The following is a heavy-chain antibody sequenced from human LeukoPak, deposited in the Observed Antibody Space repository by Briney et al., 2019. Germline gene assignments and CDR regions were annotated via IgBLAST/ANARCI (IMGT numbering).Heavy chain of an antibody. V-gene: IGHV3-7*01. J-gene: IGHJ4*02. D-gene: IGHD3-3*01. CDR1: GFSFRAYW. Sequence: GGSLRLSCAASGFSFRAYWMTWVRQAPGTGLEWVAIIKEDGSETYSMDSVKGRFTISRDNAKSTLYLQMNSLRAEDTAVYYCVRDARYTPEWWGQGTLVTVSS. CDR2: IKEDGSET. CDR3: VRDARYTPEW.